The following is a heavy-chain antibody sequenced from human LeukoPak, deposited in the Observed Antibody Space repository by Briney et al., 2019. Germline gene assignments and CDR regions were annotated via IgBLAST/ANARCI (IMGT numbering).Heavy chain of an antibody. D-gene: IGHD4-11*01. CDR3: ARGRYRLDY. Sequence: SETLSLTCTVSGGSISSYYWSWIRQPPGKGLEWIGYIYYSGSTNYNPSLKSRVTISVDTSKNQFSLKLSSVTAADTAVYCCARGRYRLDYWGQGSLVTVSS. V-gene: IGHV4-59*01. CDR1: GGSISSYY. J-gene: IGHJ4*02. CDR2: IYYSGST.